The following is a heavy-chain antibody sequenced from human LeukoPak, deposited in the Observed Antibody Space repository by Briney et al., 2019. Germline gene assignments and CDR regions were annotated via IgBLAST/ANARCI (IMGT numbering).Heavy chain of an antibody. CDR1: GGSISSYY. V-gene: IGHV4-59*01. Sequence: PSETLSLTCTVSGGSISSYYWSWIRQPPGKGLEWIGYIYYNGSTNYNPSLKSRVTISVDTSKNQFSLKLSSVTAADTAVYYCAGAKGYCSGGSCYFDYWGQGTLVTVSS. D-gene: IGHD2-15*01. J-gene: IGHJ4*02. CDR3: AGAKGYCSGGSCYFDY. CDR2: IYYNGST.